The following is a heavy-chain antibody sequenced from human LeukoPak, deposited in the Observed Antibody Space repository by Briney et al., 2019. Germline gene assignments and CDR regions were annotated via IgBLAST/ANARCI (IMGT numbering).Heavy chain of an antibody. Sequence: GGSLRLSCAASGFTFSSYGMHWVRQAPGKGLEWVAVISYDGRNKYYADSVKGRFTISRDNSKNTLYLQMNSLRAEDTAVYYCAKGVTYYYGSGSDYWGQGTLVTVSS. V-gene: IGHV3-30*18. CDR2: ISYDGRNK. CDR3: AKGVTYYYGSGSDY. J-gene: IGHJ4*02. D-gene: IGHD3-10*01. CDR1: GFTFSSYG.